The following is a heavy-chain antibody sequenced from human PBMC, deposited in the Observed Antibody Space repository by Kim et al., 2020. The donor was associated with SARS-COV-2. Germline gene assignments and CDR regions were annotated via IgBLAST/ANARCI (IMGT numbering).Heavy chain of an antibody. D-gene: IGHD5-18*01. V-gene: IGHV3-21*01. J-gene: IGHJ1*01. CDR3: TRLGYNFGIKPVDW. Sequence: GGSLILSCVASGFTFSNYAMNWVRQAPGKGLEWVSSISSSSSHVYYADSVQGRFTISRDNAQNSLYLQMNSLRAEDTALYYCTRLGYNFGIKPVDWGGQG. CDR1: GFTFSNYA. CDR2: ISSSSSHV.